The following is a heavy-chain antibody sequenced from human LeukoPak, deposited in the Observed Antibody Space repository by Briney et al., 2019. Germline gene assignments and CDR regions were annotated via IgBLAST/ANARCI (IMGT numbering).Heavy chain of an antibody. D-gene: IGHD1-1*01. CDR3: ARQVRGGPLGY. V-gene: IGHV4-34*01. CDR1: GGSFSGYY. J-gene: IGHJ4*02. CDR2: INHSGST. Sequence: SETLPLTCAVYGGSFSGYYWSWIRQPPGKGLEWIGEINHSGSTNYNPSLKSRVTISVDTSKNQFSLKLSSVTAADTAVYYCARQVRGGPLGYWGQGTLVTVSS.